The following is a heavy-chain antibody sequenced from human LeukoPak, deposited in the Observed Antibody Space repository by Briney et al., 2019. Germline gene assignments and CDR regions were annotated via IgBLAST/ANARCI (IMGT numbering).Heavy chain of an antibody. CDR3: ARVTRSRDFWSGYSTSFDY. Sequence: GGSLRLSCAASGFTFSRYSMNWVRQAPGKGLEWVSYISSSSSTIYYADSVKGRFTISRDNAKNSLYLQMNSLRAEDTAVYYCARVTRSRDFWSGYSTSFDYWGQGTLVTVSS. D-gene: IGHD3-3*01. CDR2: ISSSSSTI. J-gene: IGHJ4*02. CDR1: GFTFSRYS. V-gene: IGHV3-48*04.